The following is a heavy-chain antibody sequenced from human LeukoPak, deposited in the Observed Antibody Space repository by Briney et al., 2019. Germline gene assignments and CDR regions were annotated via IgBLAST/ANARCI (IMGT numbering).Heavy chain of an antibody. CDR2: INSDGSGT. CDR1: GFTFSSYW. D-gene: IGHD3-22*01. V-gene: IGHV3-74*01. CDR3: ACDRDYYDSSGYYNY. J-gene: IGHJ4*02. Sequence: PRGSLRLSCAASGFTFSSYWMHWVRQAPGKGLVWVSRINSDGSGTIYADSVQGRFTISRDNAKNTLYLQMNSLRAEDTAVYYCACDRDYYDSSGYYNYWGQGTLVTVSS.